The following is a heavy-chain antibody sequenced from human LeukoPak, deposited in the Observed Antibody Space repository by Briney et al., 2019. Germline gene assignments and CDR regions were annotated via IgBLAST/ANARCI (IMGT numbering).Heavy chain of an antibody. D-gene: IGHD5-18*01. J-gene: IGHJ4*02. Sequence: GGSLRLSCAASGFTFSSYWMHWVRQAPGKGLVWVSRINSDGSSTSYADSVKGRFTISRDNAKNTLYLQMNSLRAEDTAVNYCARDFEQLWPQYYFDYWGQGTLVTVSS. V-gene: IGHV3-74*01. CDR3: ARDFEQLWPQYYFDY. CDR2: INSDGSST. CDR1: GFTFSSYW.